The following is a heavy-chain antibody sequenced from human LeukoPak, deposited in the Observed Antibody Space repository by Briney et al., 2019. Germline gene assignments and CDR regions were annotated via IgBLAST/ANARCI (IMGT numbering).Heavy chain of an antibody. CDR1: GFTFSSYS. V-gene: IGHV3-21*01. CDR3: ARPHNYDSSGYYYYYYYMDV. CDR2: ISSSSSYI. Sequence: GGSLRLSCAASGFTFSSYSMNWVRQAPGKGLEWVSSISSSSSYIYYADSVKGRFTISRDNAKNSLYLQMNSLRAEDTAVYYCARPHNYDSSGYYYYYYYMDVWGKGTTVTVSS. D-gene: IGHD3-22*01. J-gene: IGHJ6*03.